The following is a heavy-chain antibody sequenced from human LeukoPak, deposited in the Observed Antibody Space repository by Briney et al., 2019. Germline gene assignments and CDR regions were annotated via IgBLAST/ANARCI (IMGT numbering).Heavy chain of an antibody. V-gene: IGHV3-53*05. CDR3: AKTTTKIVSGTGPFDY. CDR2: LYSAGST. D-gene: IGHD6-19*01. J-gene: IGHJ4*02. Sequence: GGSLRLTCAASEFSVKYNYMTWVRQAPGKGLEWVSLLYSAGSTNYADSVKGRFTISRDNAKNSLYLQMNSLRTEDTALYYCAKTTTKIVSGTGPFDYWGQGTLVTVSS. CDR1: EFSVKYNY.